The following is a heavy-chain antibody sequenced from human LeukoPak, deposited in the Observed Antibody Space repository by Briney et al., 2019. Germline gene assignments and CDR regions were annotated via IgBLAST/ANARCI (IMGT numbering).Heavy chain of an antibody. V-gene: IGHV3-48*01. CDR2: ISSSSSII. Sequence: PGGSLRLSCAASGFTFSSYSMNWVRQAPGKGLEWVSNISSSSSIIYYADSVKGRFTFSRDNAKNSLYPQMNSLRAEDTAIYYCAADDYDAFDIWGQGTMVTVSS. CDR3: AADDYDAFDI. D-gene: IGHD1-1*01. J-gene: IGHJ3*02. CDR1: GFTFSSYS.